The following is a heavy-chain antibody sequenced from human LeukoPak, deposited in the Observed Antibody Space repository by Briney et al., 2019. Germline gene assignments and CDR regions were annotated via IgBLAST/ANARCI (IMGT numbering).Heavy chain of an antibody. CDR1: AFTFSCPW. Sequence: PGGSLRPSCVAAAFTFSCPWTHCVRLAQGDLLVWVSRINRDGSSTSYADSVKGRFTISRDNAKSTLYLQMNNLRAEDTAVYYCSSGNSHAFDSGGQGTTVTAPS. CDR2: INRDGSST. J-gene: IGHJ3*02. CDR3: SSGNSHAFDS. V-gene: IGHV3-74*01. D-gene: IGHD4-23*01.